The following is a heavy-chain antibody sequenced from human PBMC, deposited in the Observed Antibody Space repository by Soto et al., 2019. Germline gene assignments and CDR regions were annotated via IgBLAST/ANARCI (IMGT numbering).Heavy chain of an antibody. CDR2: VIPIFGTA. CDR1: GGTCSSYA. D-gene: IGHD1-26*01. CDR3: ARALVGATTTVFDY. Sequence: SVKVSCKASGGTCSSYAISWVRQAPGQGLEWMGGVIPIFGTANYAQKFQGRVTITADESTSTAYMELSSLRSEDTAVYYCARALVGATTTVFDYWGQGTLVTVSS. J-gene: IGHJ4*02. V-gene: IGHV1-69*13.